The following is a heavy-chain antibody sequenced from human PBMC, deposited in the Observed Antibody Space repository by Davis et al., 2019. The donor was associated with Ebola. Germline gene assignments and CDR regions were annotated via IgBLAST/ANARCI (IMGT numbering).Heavy chain of an antibody. Sequence: AASVKVSCKASGYTFTSYGITWVRQAPGQGLEWMGWINPHNGNTNYAQNVQGRVTMTTDTSTSTAYMEVGILRSDDTAVYYCARGYWAAAGPYYFDYWGQGTLVTVSS. CDR3: ARGYWAAAGPYYFDY. V-gene: IGHV1-18*04. CDR1: GYTFTSYG. D-gene: IGHD6-13*01. CDR2: INPHNGNT. J-gene: IGHJ4*02.